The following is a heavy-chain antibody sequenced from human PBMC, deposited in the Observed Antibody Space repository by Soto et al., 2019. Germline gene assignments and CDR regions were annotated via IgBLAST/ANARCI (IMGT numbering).Heavy chain of an antibody. CDR3: ARGVDFWSGYYRTYGMGV. V-gene: IGHV1-8*01. CDR2: MNPNSGNT. CDR1: GSTFTSYD. J-gene: IGHJ6*02. D-gene: IGHD3-3*01. Sequence: ASVKVSCKASGSTFTSYDINWVRQATGQGLEWMGWMNPNSGNTGYAQKFQGRVTMTRNTSISTAYMELSSLRSEYTAVYYCARGVDFWSGYYRTYGMGVWGQGTTVTVSS.